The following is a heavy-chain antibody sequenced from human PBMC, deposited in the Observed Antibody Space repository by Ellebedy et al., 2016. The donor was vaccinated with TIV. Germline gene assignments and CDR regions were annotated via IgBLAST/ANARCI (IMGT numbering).Heavy chain of an antibody. Sequence: KVSCXGSGYSFSSYWIVWVRQLPGKGLEWMGIIYPGDSDTRYIPSFQGQVTISADKSISTAYLQWTSLKASYTAMYYCARLTSSSWYGAFDIWGQGTMVTVSS. D-gene: IGHD6-13*01. CDR1: GYSFSSYW. J-gene: IGHJ3*02. CDR2: IYPGDSDT. V-gene: IGHV5-51*01. CDR3: ARLTSSSWYGAFDI.